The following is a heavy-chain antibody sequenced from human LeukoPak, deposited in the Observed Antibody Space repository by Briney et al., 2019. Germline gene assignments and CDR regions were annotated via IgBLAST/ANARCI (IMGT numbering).Heavy chain of an antibody. D-gene: IGHD2-15*01. CDR3: ARVRRLGYCSGGSCYSELDY. CDR1: GYTYSSYG. Sequence: EASVKVSCKASGYTYSSYGISWVRQAPGQGLEWMGWINGYKGNTNYAQKLRGRVTMTTDTSTSTAYMELRSLRSDDTAVYYCARVRRLGYCSGGSCYSELDYWGQGTLVTVSS. CDR2: INGYKGNT. V-gene: IGHV1-18*01. J-gene: IGHJ4*02.